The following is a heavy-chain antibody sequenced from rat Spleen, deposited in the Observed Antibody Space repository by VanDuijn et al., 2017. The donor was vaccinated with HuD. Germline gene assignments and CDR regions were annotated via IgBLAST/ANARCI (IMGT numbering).Heavy chain of an antibody. D-gene: IGHD3-7*01. CDR1: GFTFSDYY. CDR3: ARREGFAC. J-gene: IGHJ3*01. Sequence: EVQLVESGGGLVQPGRSLKLSCAASGFTFSDYYMAWVRQAPTKGLEWVATISYDGSSTYYRDSVKGRFTISRDNAKSTLYLQMDSLRSEDTATYYCARREGFACWGQGTLVTVSS. CDR2: ISYDGSST. V-gene: IGHV5-7*01.